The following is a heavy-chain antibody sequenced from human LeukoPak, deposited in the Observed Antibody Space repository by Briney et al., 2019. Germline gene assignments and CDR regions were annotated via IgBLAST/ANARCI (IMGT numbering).Heavy chain of an antibody. CDR2: IYHSGST. Sequence: TLSLTCAVSGGSISSGGYSWSWIRQPPGTGLEWIVYIYHSGSTYYNPSLKSRVTISVDRSKNQFSLKLSSVAAADTAVYYCARAPYSSSSGLYYWGQGTLVTVSS. CDR3: ARAPYSSSSGLYY. D-gene: IGHD6-6*01. CDR1: GGSISSGGYS. J-gene: IGHJ4*02. V-gene: IGHV4-30-2*01.